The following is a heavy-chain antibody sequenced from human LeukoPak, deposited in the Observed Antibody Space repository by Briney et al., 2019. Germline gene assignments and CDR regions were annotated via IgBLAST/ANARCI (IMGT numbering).Heavy chain of an antibody. CDR1: GFTFSDYF. CDR3: AAADIVATIFGQN. V-gene: IGHV3-11*06. J-gene: IGHJ4*02. CDR2: ISSSSTYT. Sequence: GGSLRLSCAASGFTFSDYFMTWIRQAPGKGLEWVSYISSSSTYTNYADSVRGRFTISRDNAKKLLYLQMNSLRAEDTAVYYCAAADIVATIFGQNWGQGTLVPVSS. D-gene: IGHD5-12*01.